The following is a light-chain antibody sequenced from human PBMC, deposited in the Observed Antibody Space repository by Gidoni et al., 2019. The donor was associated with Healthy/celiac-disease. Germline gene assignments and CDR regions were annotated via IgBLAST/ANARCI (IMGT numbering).Light chain of an antibody. J-gene: IGKJ2*01. CDR2: DAS. V-gene: IGKV3-11*01. CDR1: QSVSSY. CDR3: QQRSNWPPENT. Sequence: EIVLTQSPATLSLSPGERATLSCRASQSVSSYLAWYQQKPGQAPRLLIYDASNRATGIPARFSGSGSGTDFNRTISSLEPEDFAVYYCQQRSNWPPENTFXXXTKLEIK.